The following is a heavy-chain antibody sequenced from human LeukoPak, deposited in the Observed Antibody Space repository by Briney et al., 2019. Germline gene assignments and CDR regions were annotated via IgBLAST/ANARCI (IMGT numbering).Heavy chain of an antibody. CDR1: SYTFTSYG. CDR2: ISAYNGNT. V-gene: IGHV1-18*01. CDR3: ARQGLVVVAATRYYYYGMDV. J-gene: IGHJ6*02. Sequence: GASVKVSCKASSYTFTSYGISWVRQAPGQGLEWMGWISAYNGNTNYAQKLQGRVTMTTDTSTSTAYMELRSLRSDDTAVYYCARQGLVVVAATRYYYYGMDVWGQGTTVTVSS. D-gene: IGHD2-15*01.